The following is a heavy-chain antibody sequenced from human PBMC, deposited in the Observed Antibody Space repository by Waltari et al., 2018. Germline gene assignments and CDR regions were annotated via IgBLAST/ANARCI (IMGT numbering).Heavy chain of an antibody. CDR2: IRHTGST. J-gene: IGHJ5*02. CDR1: GASFSDYY. Sequence: QVQLQQWDAGLLGPSETLSLTCAVYGASFSDYYWGGVRQPPGKGLEWIGQIRHTGSTNSNPSRKSRVTSSIDTPRSQFSLRLSSVTAADTALYFCTRGGNYDFWSHRPFVDPWGQGTLVTVSS. D-gene: IGHD3-3*01. CDR3: TRGGNYDFWSHRPFVDP. V-gene: IGHV4-34*01.